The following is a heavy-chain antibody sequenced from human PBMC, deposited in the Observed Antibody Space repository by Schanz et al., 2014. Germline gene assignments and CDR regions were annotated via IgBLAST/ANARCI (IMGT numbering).Heavy chain of an antibody. D-gene: IGHD3-16*01. J-gene: IGHJ6*02. CDR2: SLPIVDIT. CDR1: GGTFISKA. V-gene: IGHV1-69*09. CDR3: ATIGVNDYWRFGWEL. Sequence: QGKMVKSGAAVRKIGSSERVSCKAEGGTFISKALRGVRKEKGQGLEWMGRSLPIVDITNYAQKFLGRVTITADKSGSTAYMELKSLRSADTTGYYCATIGVNDYWRFGWELWGQGTTGNVSS.